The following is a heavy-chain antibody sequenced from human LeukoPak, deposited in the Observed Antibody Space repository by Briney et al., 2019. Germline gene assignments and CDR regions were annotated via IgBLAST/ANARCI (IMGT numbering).Heavy chain of an antibody. D-gene: IGHD3-22*01. J-gene: IGHJ4*02. V-gene: IGHV3-33*06. CDR3: AKDAYYDSSGYYYG. CDR1: GFTFSSYG. Sequence: GGSLRLSCAASGFTFSSYGMHWVRQAPGKGLEWVAVIWYDGSNKYYADSVKGRFTVSRDNSKNTLYLQMNSLRAEDTAVYYCAKDAYYDSSGYYYGWGQGTLVTVSS. CDR2: IWYDGSNK.